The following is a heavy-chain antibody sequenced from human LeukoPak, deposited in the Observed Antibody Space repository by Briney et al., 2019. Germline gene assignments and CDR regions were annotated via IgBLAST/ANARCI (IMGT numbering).Heavy chain of an antibody. Sequence: ASVKASCKSSGYTFTGYYMHWVRQAPGQGLEWMGWINPKSGDTNSAQKFQGRVTMTRDTSISTAYMELNRLTSDDTAVYYCARDVGFYYYDSRGYGPVDYWGQGTLVTVSS. J-gene: IGHJ4*02. V-gene: IGHV1-2*02. CDR2: INPKSGDT. CDR1: GYTFTGYY. CDR3: ARDVGFYYYDSRGYGPVDY. D-gene: IGHD3-22*01.